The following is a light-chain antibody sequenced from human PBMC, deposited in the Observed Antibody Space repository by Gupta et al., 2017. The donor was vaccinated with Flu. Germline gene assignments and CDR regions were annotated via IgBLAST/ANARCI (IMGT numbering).Light chain of an antibody. CDR2: DVT. CDR3: SSFSRTSTLYV. CDR1: SSDVGDYNY. Sequence: SSDVGDYNYVSWYQDHPGKAPRLMIYDVTNRPSGVSNRFSGSKSGSTASLTISGLQAEDEADYYCSSFSRTSTLYVFGTGTKVTVL. J-gene: IGLJ1*01. V-gene: IGLV2-14*03.